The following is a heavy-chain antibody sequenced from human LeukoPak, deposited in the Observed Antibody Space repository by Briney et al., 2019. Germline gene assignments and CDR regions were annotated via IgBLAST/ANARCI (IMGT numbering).Heavy chain of an antibody. V-gene: IGHV4-34*01. Sequence: SETLSLTCAVYGGSFSGYYWSWIRQPPGKGLGWIGEVNHSGSTNYNPSLKSRVTISVDTSKNQFSLKLSSVTAADTAVYYCARTFLSLYRTDYMDVWGKGTTVTVSS. J-gene: IGHJ6*03. CDR1: GGSFSGYY. D-gene: IGHD3-16*01. CDR3: ARTFLSLYRTDYMDV. CDR2: VNHSGST.